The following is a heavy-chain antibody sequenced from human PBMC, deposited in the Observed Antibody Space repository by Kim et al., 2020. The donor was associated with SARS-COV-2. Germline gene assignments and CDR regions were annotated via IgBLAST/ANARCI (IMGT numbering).Heavy chain of an antibody. V-gene: IGHV1-24*01. J-gene: IGHJ4*02. D-gene: IGHD3-22*01. Sequence: ASVKVSCKVSGYTLTELSMHWVRQAPGKGLEWMGGFDPEDGETIYAQKFQGRVTMTEDTSTDTAYMELSSLRSEDTAVYYCATKEARGYYDSSGYFPFDYWGQGTLVTVSS. CDR2: FDPEDGET. CDR3: ATKEARGYYDSSGYFPFDY. CDR1: GYTLTELS.